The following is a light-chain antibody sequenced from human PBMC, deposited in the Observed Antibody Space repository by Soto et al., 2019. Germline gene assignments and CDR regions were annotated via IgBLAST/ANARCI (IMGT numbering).Light chain of an antibody. CDR1: QSVDRN. V-gene: IGKV3D-15*01. CDR2: GAS. J-gene: IGKJ4*01. Sequence: EIVMTQYPGTLSVSTEEGSTLSGRASQSVDRNLAWYQQKPGQSHRLLIYGASTRPTGITDRFSGSGSGTEFSLTISSLQSEDFAVYYCQQYDSWPLTFGGGTKVEIK. CDR3: QQYDSWPLT.